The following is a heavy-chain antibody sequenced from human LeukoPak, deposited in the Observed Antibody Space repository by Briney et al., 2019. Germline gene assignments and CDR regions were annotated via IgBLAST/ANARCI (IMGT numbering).Heavy chain of an antibody. V-gene: IGHV3-21*01. D-gene: IGHD3-22*01. CDR3: ARASIYYDSRVPFDY. CDR1: GFTFRSYS. CDR2: ISSSSSYI. J-gene: IGHJ4*02. Sequence: GGSLRLSCAASGFTFRSYSMTWVRQAPGKGLEWVSSISSSSSYIYYADSVKGRFTISRDNSRNTLYLQMNSLRAEDTAVYYCARASIYYDSRVPFDYWGQGTLVTVSS.